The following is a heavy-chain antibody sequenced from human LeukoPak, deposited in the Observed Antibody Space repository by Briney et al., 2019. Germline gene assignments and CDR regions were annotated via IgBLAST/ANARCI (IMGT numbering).Heavy chain of an antibody. CDR3: ARDLSSTPHWELDY. Sequence: AASVKVSCKISGYTFTDYFIHWVRQAPGQGLEWMGWTSPKSGDRKCTQKFQGRVTMTRDTSISTVYMEMDRLTFDDTAVYFCARDLSSTPHWELDYWGQGTLVTVSS. D-gene: IGHD1-26*01. V-gene: IGHV1-2*02. CDR2: TSPKSGDR. CDR1: GYTFTDYF. J-gene: IGHJ4*02.